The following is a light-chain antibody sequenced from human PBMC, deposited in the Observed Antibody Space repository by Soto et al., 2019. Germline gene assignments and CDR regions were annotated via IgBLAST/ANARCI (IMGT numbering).Light chain of an antibody. Sequence: EIVLTQSPGTLSLSPGERATLSCRASQSVGSSFLAWYQQRPGQGPRLLIYGASSRATGIPDRFSGSGSGSDFTLSISRLEPEDFAVYYCQQYGSSPRTFDQGTKVEIK. CDR3: QQYGSSPRT. J-gene: IGKJ1*01. V-gene: IGKV3-20*01. CDR1: QSVGSSF. CDR2: GAS.